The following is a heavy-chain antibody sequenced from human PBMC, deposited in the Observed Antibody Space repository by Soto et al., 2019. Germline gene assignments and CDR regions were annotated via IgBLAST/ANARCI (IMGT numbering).Heavy chain of an antibody. CDR3: ARATTMGVEAGMDYFDY. CDR1: GGTFSSYA. V-gene: IGHV1-69*01. Sequence: QVQLVQSGAEVKQLGSSVKVSCKDSGGTFSSYAISWVRQAPGQGLAWMGGIIPIFGTVNYAQKFQGRVTITADESTSTAYMELSSLRAEDTAVYYCARATTMGVEAGMDYFDYWGQGTMVTVSS. CDR2: IIPIFGTV. D-gene: IGHD3-3*01. J-gene: IGHJ4*02.